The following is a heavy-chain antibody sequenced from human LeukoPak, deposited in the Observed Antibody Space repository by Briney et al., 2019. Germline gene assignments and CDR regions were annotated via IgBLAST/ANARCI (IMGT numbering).Heavy chain of an antibody. CDR2: IYYSGST. CDR1: GGSISSYY. CDR3: AGISGDTGIGIDY. D-gene: IGHD5-18*01. V-gene: IGHV4-59*08. Sequence: PSETLSLTCTVSGGSISSYYWSWIRQPPGKGLEWIGYIYYSGSTNYNPSLKSRVTISVDTSKNQFSLKLSSVTAADTAVYYCAGISGDTGIGIDYWGQGTLVTVSS. J-gene: IGHJ4*02.